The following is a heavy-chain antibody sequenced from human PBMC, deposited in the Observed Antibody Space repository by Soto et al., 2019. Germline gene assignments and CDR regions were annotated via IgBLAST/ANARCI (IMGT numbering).Heavy chain of an antibody. CDR2: ISSSSTI. D-gene: IGHD3-3*01. CDR1: GFTFSNYN. J-gene: IGHJ4*02. V-gene: IGHV3-48*02. Sequence: GGFLRLSCAASGFTFSNYNMNWVRQAPGKGLEWVSYISSSSTIYYADSVKGRFTISRDNAKNSLYLQMNSLRDDDTAVYYCAREFFYDYWGQGTLVTVSS. CDR3: AREFFYDY.